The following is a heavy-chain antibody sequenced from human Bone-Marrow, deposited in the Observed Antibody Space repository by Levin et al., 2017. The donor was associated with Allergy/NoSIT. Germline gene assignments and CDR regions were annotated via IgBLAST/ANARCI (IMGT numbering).Heavy chain of an antibody. V-gene: IGHV4-30-2*01. J-gene: IGHJ3*01. CDR1: GDSVTTRTFS. CDR3: ASRKPTPLGNAFDF. CDR2: IFHRGGT. Sequence: SQTLSLTCAVSGDSVTTRTFSWGWLRQPPGKGLEWIGYIFHRGGTFYNPSLRSRLTIALDASKNQFSLKVTSVTAADTAVYFCASRKPTPLGNAFDFWGPGAMVIVSS. D-gene: IGHD1-26*01.